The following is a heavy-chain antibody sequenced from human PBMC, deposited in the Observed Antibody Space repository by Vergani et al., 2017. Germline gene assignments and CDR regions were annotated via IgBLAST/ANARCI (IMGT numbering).Heavy chain of an antibody. V-gene: IGHV1-69*02. CDR1: GGTFSSYT. Sequence: QVQLVQSGAEVKKPGSSVKVSCKASGGTFSSYTISWVRQAPGQGLEWMGRIIPILGIANYAQKFQGRVTITADKSTSTAYMELSSLRSEDTVVYYCATQYYYDSSGYGAYYGMDVWGQGTTVTVSS. J-gene: IGHJ6*02. D-gene: IGHD3-22*01. CDR2: IIPILGIA. CDR3: ATQYYYDSSGYGAYYGMDV.